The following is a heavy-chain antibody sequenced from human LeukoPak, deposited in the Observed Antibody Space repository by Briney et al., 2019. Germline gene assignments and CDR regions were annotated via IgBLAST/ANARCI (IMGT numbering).Heavy chain of an antibody. CDR2: IYYSGST. Sequence: SETLSLTCTVSGGSISSSSYYWGWIRQPPGKGLEWIGSIYYSGSTYYNPSLKSRVTISVDTSKNQFSLKLSSVTAADTAVYYCARHPVNYYDSSGYYYFRYYYYYYMDVWGKGTTVTVSS. D-gene: IGHD3-22*01. J-gene: IGHJ6*03. CDR3: ARHPVNYYDSSGYYYFRYYYYYYMDV. V-gene: IGHV4-39*01. CDR1: GGSISSSSYY.